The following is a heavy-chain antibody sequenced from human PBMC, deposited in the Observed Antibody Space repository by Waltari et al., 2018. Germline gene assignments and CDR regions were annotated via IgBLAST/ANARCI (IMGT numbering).Heavy chain of an antibody. V-gene: IGHV3-23*01. Sequence: EVQLLESGGGLVQPGGSLRLSCAASGFTFSSYAISWVRQAPGKGLEWVSAISGGGGGTYYADSVKGRFTISRDNAKNTLYLQMNSLRAEDTAVYYCANQGYYDSSGFDYWGQGTLVTVSS. CDR3: ANQGYYDSSGFDY. CDR2: ISGGGGGT. D-gene: IGHD3-22*01. J-gene: IGHJ4*02. CDR1: GFTFSSYA.